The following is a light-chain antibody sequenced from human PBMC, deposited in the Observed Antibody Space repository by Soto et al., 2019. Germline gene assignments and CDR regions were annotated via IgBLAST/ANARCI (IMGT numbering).Light chain of an antibody. Sequence: DIQMTQSPSTLSGSVGDRVTITCRASQTISSWLAWYQQKPGKAPKLLIYKASTLKSGVPSRFSGSGSGTEVTLTSSSLQPDDFATYYGQHDNSYSEAFGQGTKVELK. J-gene: IGKJ1*01. CDR3: QHDNSYSEA. CDR2: KAS. V-gene: IGKV1-5*03. CDR1: QTISSW.